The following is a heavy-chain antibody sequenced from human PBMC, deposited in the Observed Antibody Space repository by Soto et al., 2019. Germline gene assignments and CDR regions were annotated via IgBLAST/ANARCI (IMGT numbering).Heavy chain of an antibody. CDR2: ISYDGSNK. CDR3: ARDPSIAAAGRLDY. Sequence: QVQLVESGGGVVQPGRSLRLSCAASGFTFSSYAMHWVRQAPGKGLEWVAVISYDGSNKYYADSVKGRFTISRDNSENTLYLQMNSLRAEDTAVYYCARDPSIAAAGRLDYWGQGTLVTVSS. D-gene: IGHD6-13*01. CDR1: GFTFSSYA. V-gene: IGHV3-30-3*01. J-gene: IGHJ4*02.